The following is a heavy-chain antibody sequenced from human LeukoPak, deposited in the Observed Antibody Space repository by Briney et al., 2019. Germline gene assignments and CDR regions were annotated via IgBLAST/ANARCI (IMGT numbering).Heavy chain of an antibody. CDR1: GFSFSVYW. CDR3: ARVAAAGTRIFVNFYYSMDI. D-gene: IGHD6-13*01. V-gene: IGHV3-74*01. Sequence: GGSLRLSCAASGFSFSVYWMHWVRQAPGEGPVWVSRIKTAGSITDYADFVKGRFTISRDNAKNSVDLQMNRLRVEDTAIYYCARVAAAGTRIFVNFYYSMDIWGEGTTVTISS. J-gene: IGHJ6*03. CDR2: IKTAGSIT.